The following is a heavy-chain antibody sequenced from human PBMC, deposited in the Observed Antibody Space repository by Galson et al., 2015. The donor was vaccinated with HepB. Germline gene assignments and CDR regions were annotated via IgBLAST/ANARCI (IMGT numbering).Heavy chain of an antibody. CDR3: ARPSAPDGDYFDAFDI. CDR2: IYYSGST. Sequence: SETLSLTCTVSGGSISSSSYYWGWIRQPPGKGLEWIGSIYYSGSTYYNPSLKSRVTISVDTSKNQFSLKLSSVTAADTAVYYCARPSAPDGDYFDAFDIWGQGTMVTVSS. V-gene: IGHV4-39*01. D-gene: IGHD4-17*01. CDR1: GGSISSSSYY. J-gene: IGHJ3*02.